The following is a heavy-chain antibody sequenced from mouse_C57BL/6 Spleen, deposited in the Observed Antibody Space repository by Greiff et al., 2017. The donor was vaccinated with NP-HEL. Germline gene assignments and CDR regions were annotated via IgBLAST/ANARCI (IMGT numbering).Heavy chain of an antibody. J-gene: IGHJ4*01. D-gene: IGHD1-1*01. Sequence: QVQLKESGPGLVQPSQSLSITCTVSGFSLTSYGVHWVRQSPGKGLEWLGVIWRGGSTDYNAAFMSRLSITKDNSKCQVFFKMNSLQADDTAIYYCAKNGGIWPITTGVATRAMDYWGQGTSVTVSS. V-gene: IGHV2-5*01. CDR1: GFSLTSYG. CDR2: IWRGGST. CDR3: AKNGGIWPITTGVATRAMDY.